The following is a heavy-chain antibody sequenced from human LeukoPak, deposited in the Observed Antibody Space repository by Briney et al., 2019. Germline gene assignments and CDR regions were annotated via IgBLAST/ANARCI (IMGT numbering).Heavy chain of an antibody. CDR3: ARDPCSRGSCYSAY. CDR1: GFTFSSYG. J-gene: IGHJ4*02. D-gene: IGHD2-15*01. Sequence: GGSLRLSCAASGFTFSSYGMHWVRQAPGKGLEWVAVIWDDGSNKNYADSVKGRFTISRDTSKNTLYLQMNSLRAEDTAVYYCARDPCSRGSCYSAYWGQGTLVTVSS. CDR2: IWDDGSNK. V-gene: IGHV3-33*01.